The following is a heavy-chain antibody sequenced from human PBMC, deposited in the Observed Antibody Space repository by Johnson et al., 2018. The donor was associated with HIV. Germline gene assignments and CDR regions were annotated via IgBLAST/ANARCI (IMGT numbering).Heavy chain of an antibody. J-gene: IGHJ3*02. Sequence: QVQLVESGGGVVQPGGSLRLSCAASGFTFNTYGMDWVRQAPGKGLEWVAFIRYDGNSKYYADSVKGRFTISRDNSKNTLYLQMNSLRAEDTAVYYCARDMCSGGSCYAFDIWGQGTMVTVSS. CDR1: GFTFNTYG. CDR2: IRYDGNSK. CDR3: ARDMCSGGSCYAFDI. V-gene: IGHV3-30*02. D-gene: IGHD2-15*01.